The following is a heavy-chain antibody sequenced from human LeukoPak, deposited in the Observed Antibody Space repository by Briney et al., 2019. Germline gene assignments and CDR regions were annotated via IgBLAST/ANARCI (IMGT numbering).Heavy chain of an antibody. CDR1: GGSISSSNW. CDR2: IYHSGST. CDR3: ARLPRSGSYHGAFDI. D-gene: IGHD1-26*01. J-gene: IGHJ3*02. Sequence: SETLSLTCAVSGGSISSSNWWSWVRQPPGKGLEWIGEIYHSGSTNYNPSLKSRVTISVDKSKNQFSLKLSSVTAADTAVYYCARLPRSGSYHGAFDIWGQGTMVTVSS. V-gene: IGHV4-4*02.